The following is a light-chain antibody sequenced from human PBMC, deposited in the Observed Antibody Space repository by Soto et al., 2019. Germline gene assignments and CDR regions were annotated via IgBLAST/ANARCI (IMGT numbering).Light chain of an antibody. V-gene: IGKV3-20*01. CDR1: QSVRSNY. CDR2: NSS. Sequence: EIVLTQSPGTLSLSPGERATLSCRASQSVRSNYLAWYQQKPGQAPRLLIYNSSTRATGIPDRFSGSGSGTDFTLTISRLEPEDFALYYCQQYNSFSLTFGGGTKVEIK. J-gene: IGKJ4*01. CDR3: QQYNSFSLT.